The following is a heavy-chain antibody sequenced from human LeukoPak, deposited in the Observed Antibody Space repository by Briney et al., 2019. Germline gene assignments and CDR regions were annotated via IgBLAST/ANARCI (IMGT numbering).Heavy chain of an antibody. J-gene: IGHJ3*02. Sequence: SETLSLTCTVSGGSISSSSYYWGWIRQPPGKGLEWIGSIYYSGSTYYNPSLKSRVTISVDTSKNQFSLKLSSVTAADTAVFHCARHRAEMATITDDTFDMWGRGTMVTVSS. V-gene: IGHV4-39*01. D-gene: IGHD5-24*01. CDR1: GGSISSSSYY. CDR3: ARHRAEMATITDDTFDM. CDR2: IYYSGST.